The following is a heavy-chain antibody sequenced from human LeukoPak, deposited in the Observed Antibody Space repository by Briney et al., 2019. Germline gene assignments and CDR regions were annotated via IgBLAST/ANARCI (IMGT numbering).Heavy chain of an antibody. CDR2: IYTSGST. CDR3: ARDQGYYYDSSGYWKGYFQH. V-gene: IGHV4-4*07. J-gene: IGHJ1*01. CDR1: GGSISSYY. Sequence: SETLSLTCTVSGGSISSYYWSWIRQPAGKGLEWIGRIYTSGSTNYNPSLKSRVTMSVDTSKNQFSLKLSSVTAADTAVYYCARDQGYYYDSSGYWKGYFQHWGQGTLVTASS. D-gene: IGHD3-22*01.